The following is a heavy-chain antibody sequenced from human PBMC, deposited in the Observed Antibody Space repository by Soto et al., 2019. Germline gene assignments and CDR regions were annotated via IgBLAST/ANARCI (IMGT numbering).Heavy chain of an antibody. J-gene: IGHJ4*02. CDR3: AREPRVLAPIHSFLDY. V-gene: IGHV1-2*04. D-gene: IGHD6-6*01. Sequence: VASVKVSCKASGYTFTDYYMHWVRQAPGQGLEWMGWINPNGGATNYAQKFQGWVTMTRDTSISTAYMELSRLRSDDTAVFYLAREPRVLAPIHSFLDYWGQGTLVTVSS. CDR1: GYTFTDYY. CDR2: INPNGGAT.